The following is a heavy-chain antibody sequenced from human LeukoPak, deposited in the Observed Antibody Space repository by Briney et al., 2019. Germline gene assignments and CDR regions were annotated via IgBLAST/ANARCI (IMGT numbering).Heavy chain of an antibody. CDR2: ISSSSSYI. CDR3: ARDLLHYDILTGYYLYGMDV. D-gene: IGHD3-9*01. CDR1: GFTFSSYS. V-gene: IGHV3-21*01. Sequence: GGSLRLSCAASGFTFSSYSMNWVRQAPGKGLEWVSSISSSSSYIYYADSVKGRFTISRDNAKNSLYLQMNSLRAEDTAVYYCARDLLHYDILTGYYLYGMDVWGQGTTVTVSS. J-gene: IGHJ6*02.